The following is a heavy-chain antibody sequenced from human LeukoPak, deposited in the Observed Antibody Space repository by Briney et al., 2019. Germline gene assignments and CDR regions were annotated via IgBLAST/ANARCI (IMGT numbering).Heavy chain of an antibody. V-gene: IGHV3-21*01. J-gene: IGHJ4*02. CDR1: GFTFSSYS. D-gene: IGHD2-21*02. CDR3: ARQVYCGGDCYYSTPVDY. CDR2: ISSSGSYI. Sequence: GGSLRLSCAASGFTFSSYSMNWVRQAPGKGLEWVSSISSSGSYIYYADSVKGRFTISRDNAKNSLCLQMNSLRAEDTAVYYCARQVYCGGDCYYSTPVDYWGQGTLVTVSS.